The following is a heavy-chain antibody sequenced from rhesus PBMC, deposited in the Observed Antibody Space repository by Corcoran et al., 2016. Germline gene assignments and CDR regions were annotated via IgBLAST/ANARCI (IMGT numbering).Heavy chain of an antibody. Sequence: EVQLVPSGVEVKKHGASVKVSCKVSGYTFTDLSMPWGRKAPGKGLEWMGCFYPVYGEIIHAEKFQGRVTMTEDTSTDTAYMELSSLRSEDTAVYYCARQPRYWSDFLLDYWGQGVLVTVSS. CDR2: FYPVYGEI. D-gene: IGHD3-22*01. J-gene: IGHJ4*01. V-gene: IGHV1-156*01. CDR3: ARQPRYWSDFLLDY. CDR1: GYTFTDLS.